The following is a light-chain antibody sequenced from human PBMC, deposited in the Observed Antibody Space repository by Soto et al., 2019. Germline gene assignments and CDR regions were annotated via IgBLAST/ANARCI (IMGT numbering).Light chain of an antibody. CDR2: AAS. Sequence: SPETLSVSPGDRATLSCRASESVTSSLAWYQQKPGQPPRLLIYAASTRATDVPARFSGGGSETEFTLTISSLQSEDFAVYFCQQYNIWPLWTFGQGTKV. CDR3: QQYNIWPLWT. J-gene: IGKJ1*01. V-gene: IGKV3-15*01. CDR1: ESVTSS.